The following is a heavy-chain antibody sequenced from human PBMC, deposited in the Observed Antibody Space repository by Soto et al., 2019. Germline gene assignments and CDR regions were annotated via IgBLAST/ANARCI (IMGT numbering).Heavy chain of an antibody. D-gene: IGHD2-2*02. V-gene: IGHV1-46*03. Sequence: VKVSCKASGYTFTSYYMHWVRQAPGQGLEWMGIINPSGGSTSYAQKFQGRVTMTRDTSTSTVYMELSSLRSEDTAVYYCARGGIYCSSTSCYIGTVTDAFDIWGQGTMVTVSS. CDR1: GYTFTSYY. CDR3: ARGGIYCSSTSCYIGTVTDAFDI. J-gene: IGHJ3*02. CDR2: INPSGGST.